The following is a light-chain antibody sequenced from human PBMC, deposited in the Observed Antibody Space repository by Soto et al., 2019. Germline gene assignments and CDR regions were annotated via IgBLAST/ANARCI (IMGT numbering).Light chain of an antibody. CDR1: QSVSRY. J-gene: IGKJ3*01. Sequence: EIVMTQSPGTLSLSPGERATLSCRASQSVSRYLAWYQQKPGQAPSLLXYDASNRANGIPARFSGSGSGTDFTLTISSLEPEDFAVYDCQQRSNWPRFTFGPGTKVDIK. V-gene: IGKV3-11*01. CDR2: DAS. CDR3: QQRSNWPRFT.